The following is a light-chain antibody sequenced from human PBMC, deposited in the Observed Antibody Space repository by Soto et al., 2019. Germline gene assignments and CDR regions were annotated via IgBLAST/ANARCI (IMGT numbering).Light chain of an antibody. CDR3: QQYGNSPWT. V-gene: IGKV3-20*01. J-gene: IGKJ1*01. CDR1: QSVSSNY. CDR2: GAS. Sequence: EIVLTQSPGTLSLSPGERATLSCRASQSVSSNYLAWYQQRPGQAPRLLIYGASSRATGVPDRFGGSGSGTDFTLIISRLEPEDFAVYYCQQYGNSPWTFGQGTKVDIK.